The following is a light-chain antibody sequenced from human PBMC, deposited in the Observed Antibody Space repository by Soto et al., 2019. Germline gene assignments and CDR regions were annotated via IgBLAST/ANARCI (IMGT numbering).Light chain of an antibody. CDR2: SHN. V-gene: IGLV1-44*01. J-gene: IGLJ2*01. Sequence: QSVLTQPPSASGTPGQKVTISCSGSNSNVGDNTVNWYQQLPGAAPKLLIYSHNQRPSGVPDRFSGSKSGTSASLAISGLQSEDEADYYCAAWDDSLNGPVFGGGTKVTVL. CDR3: AAWDDSLNGPV. CDR1: NSNVGDNT.